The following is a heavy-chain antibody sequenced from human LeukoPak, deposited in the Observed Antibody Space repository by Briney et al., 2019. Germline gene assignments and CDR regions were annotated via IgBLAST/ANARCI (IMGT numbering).Heavy chain of an antibody. D-gene: IGHD6-13*01. CDR3: AASIAAAGPGTHWFDP. J-gene: IGHJ5*02. CDR2: TYYRSKWYN. V-gene: IGHV6-1*01. Sequence: SQTLSPTCAISGDSVSSNSAAWNWIRQSPSRGLEWLGRTYYRSKWYNDYAVSVKSRITINPDTSKNQFSLQLNSVTPEDTAVYYCAASIAAAGPGTHWFDPWGQGTLVTVSS. CDR1: GDSVSSNSAA.